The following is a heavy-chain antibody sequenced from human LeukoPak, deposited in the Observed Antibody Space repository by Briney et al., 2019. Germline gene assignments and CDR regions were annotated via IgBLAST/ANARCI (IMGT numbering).Heavy chain of an antibody. D-gene: IGHD2-2*01. V-gene: IGHV4-39*07. CDR3: ARSIGIVVVPAAYQQDY. CDR1: GGSISSSSYY. CDR2: IYYSGST. J-gene: IGHJ4*02. Sequence: SETLSLTCTVSGGSISSSSYYWGWIRQPPGKGLEWIGSIYYSGSTYYNPSLKSRVTISVDTSRNQFSLKLSSVTAADTAVYYCARSIGIVVVPAAYQQDYWGQGTLVTVSS.